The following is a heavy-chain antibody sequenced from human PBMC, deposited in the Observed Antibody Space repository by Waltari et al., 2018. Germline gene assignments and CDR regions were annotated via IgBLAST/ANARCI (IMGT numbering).Heavy chain of an antibody. CDR2: ISNDGNEK. V-gene: IGHV3-30*03. CDR3: AGDDPRWYPDSLDL. CDR1: ELAFKIST. Sequence: QGHLIEYGGGTVQPGPSLKLTCASSELAFKISTAHWVSQAPGKGLELVALISNDGNEKKYADSVRGRFTISRDTSPQTVFLEMDSLRPDDTALYYCAGDDPRWYPDSLDLWGQGTMVTVSP. J-gene: IGHJ3*01. D-gene: IGHD6-13*01.